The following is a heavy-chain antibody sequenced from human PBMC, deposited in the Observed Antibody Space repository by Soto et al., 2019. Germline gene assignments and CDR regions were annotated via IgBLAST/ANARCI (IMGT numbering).Heavy chain of an antibody. Sequence: PGGSLRLSCAASGFPFSDYYMSWIRQAPGEGLEWISYISSSAYTIYADSVKGRFTISRDNAKNSLFLQMTSLRVEDTAVYYCARNFDSGRYYSDYWGQGTLVTAPQ. CDR3: ARNFDSGRYYSDY. CDR2: ISSSAYT. J-gene: IGHJ4*02. CDR1: GFPFSDYY. D-gene: IGHD3-22*01. V-gene: IGHV3-11*06.